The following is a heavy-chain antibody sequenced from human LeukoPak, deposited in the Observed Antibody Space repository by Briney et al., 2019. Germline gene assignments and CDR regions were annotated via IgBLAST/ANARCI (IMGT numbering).Heavy chain of an antibody. CDR1: GFTFSSYS. J-gene: IGHJ6*02. V-gene: IGHV3-21*01. CDR2: INSNSSYI. Sequence: GGSLRLSCAASGFTFSSYSMKWVRQAPGKGVEWVSSINSNSSYIYYADSVKGRFSISRDNAKNSLYLQMNSLRAEDTAVYYCARTQGYSGYDSLYYYYYYGMDVWGQGTTVTVSS. CDR3: ARTQGYSGYDSLYYYYYYGMDV. D-gene: IGHD5-12*01.